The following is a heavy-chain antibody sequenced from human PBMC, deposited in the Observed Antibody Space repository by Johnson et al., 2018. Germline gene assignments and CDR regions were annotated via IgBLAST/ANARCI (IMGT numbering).Heavy chain of an antibody. J-gene: IGHJ5*02. Sequence: QVQLQESGPGLVKXSETLSLNCIVSGASISSRSYYWAWIRQPPGKGLEGIGSIYYTGTTYYNPSLKSRVSVSLDTSKNQFSLRLTSVTAADTAVYYCARDPTGLRLGLSLGWLDPWGQGTLVTVSS. CDR1: GASISSRSYY. D-gene: IGHD3-16*01. V-gene: IGHV4-39*07. CDR2: IYYTGTT. CDR3: ARDPTGLRLGLSLGWLDP.